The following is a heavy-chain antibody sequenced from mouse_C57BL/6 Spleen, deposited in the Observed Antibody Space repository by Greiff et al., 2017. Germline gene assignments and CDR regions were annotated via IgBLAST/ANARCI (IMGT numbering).Heavy chain of an antibody. Sequence: EVQLQQSGPGLVKPSQSLSLTCSVTGYSITSGYYWNWIRQFPGNKLEWMGYISYDGSNNYNPSLKNRISITRDTSKNQFFLKLNSVTTEDTATYYCARVTRAMDYWGQGTSVTVSS. CDR2: ISYDGSN. CDR3: ARVTRAMDY. J-gene: IGHJ4*01. V-gene: IGHV3-6*01. CDR1: GYSITSGYY.